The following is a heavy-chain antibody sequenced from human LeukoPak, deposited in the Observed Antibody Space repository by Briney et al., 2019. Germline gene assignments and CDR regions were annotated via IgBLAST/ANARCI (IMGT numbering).Heavy chain of an antibody. V-gene: IGHV1-2*02. CDR2: IYPNSGGT. D-gene: IGHD1-26*01. CDR1: GYTLTGYY. J-gene: IGHJ4*02. Sequence: GASVKVSCKASGYTLTGYYMHWVRQAPGQGLEWMGWIYPNSGGTGYAQNFQGRVTMTWDTSITTACMELNRLTSDDTAVYYCAREFPRTSGFDYWGQGSLVTVSS. CDR3: AREFPRTSGFDY.